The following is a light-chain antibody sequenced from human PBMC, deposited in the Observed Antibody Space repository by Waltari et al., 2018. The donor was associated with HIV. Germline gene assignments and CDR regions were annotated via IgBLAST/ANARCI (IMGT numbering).Light chain of an antibody. CDR1: GLAKQY. Sequence: SYELTQPPSVSVSPGQTARITCSGDGLAKQYAYWYQQKPGQAPVMLIFKDWERPSGIPERFSGSSSGTTVTLTSSGVQAEDEADYYCQSADSNGQGVFGGGTKLTVL. CDR3: QSADSNGQGV. V-gene: IGLV3-25*03. CDR2: KDW. J-gene: IGLJ3*02.